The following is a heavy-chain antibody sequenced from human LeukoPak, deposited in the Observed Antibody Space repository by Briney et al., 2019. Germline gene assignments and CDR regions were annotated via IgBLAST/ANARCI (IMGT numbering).Heavy chain of an antibody. CDR1: GYTFTGYY. Sequence: ASVKVSCKASGYTFTGYYMHWVRQAPGQWLEFMGWINPNSGGTNNAQKFQCRVTRTRDTSISTAYMELISLRYDDTAVYYCARVWELGSDYWGQGTLVTVSS. D-gene: IGHD1-26*01. V-gene: IGHV1-2*02. CDR2: INPNSGGT. J-gene: IGHJ4*02. CDR3: ARVWELGSDY.